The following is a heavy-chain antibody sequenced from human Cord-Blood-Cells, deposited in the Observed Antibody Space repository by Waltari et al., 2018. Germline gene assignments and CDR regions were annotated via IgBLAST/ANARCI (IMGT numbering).Heavy chain of an antibody. J-gene: IGHJ4*02. D-gene: IGHD6-13*01. CDR1: GYSFTSYW. CDR2: IYPGESGT. V-gene: IGHV5-51*01. CDR3: AGVSIAAAVMPEYFDY. Sequence: EVQLVQSGAEVKKPGESLKISCKGSGYSFTSYWIGWVRQMPGKGLEWMGIIYPGESGTRCSPSFQGQVTISADKSISPAYLQWSSLKASDTAMYYCAGVSIAAAVMPEYFDYWGQGTLVTVSS.